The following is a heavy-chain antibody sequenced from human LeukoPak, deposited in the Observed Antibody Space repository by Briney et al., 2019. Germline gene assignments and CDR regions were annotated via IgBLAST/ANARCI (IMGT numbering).Heavy chain of an antibody. D-gene: IGHD6-19*01. J-gene: IGHJ4*02. CDR1: GGSISSYS. CDR3: ARYLVSSGWYLDY. CDR2: IYYSGST. V-gene: IGHV4-59*08. Sequence: PSETLSLTCTVSGGSISSYSWSWIRQPPGKGLEWIGYIYYSGSTNYNPSLKSRVTISVDTSKNQFSLKLSSVTAAGTAVYYCARYLVSSGWYLDYWGQGTLVTVSS.